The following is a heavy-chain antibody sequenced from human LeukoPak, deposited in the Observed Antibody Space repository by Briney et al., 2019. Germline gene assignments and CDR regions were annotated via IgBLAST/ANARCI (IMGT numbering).Heavy chain of an antibody. CDR3: ARNAEGIATYYFDY. J-gene: IGHJ4*02. V-gene: IGHV1-18*01. D-gene: IGHD6-13*01. CDR1: GYTFTSYG. CDR2: ISAYNGNT. Sequence: EASVKVSCKASGYTFTSYGISWVRQAPGQGLEWMGWISAYNGNTNYAQKLQGRVTMTTDTSTSTAYMELSSLRSEDTAVYYCARNAEGIATYYFDYWGQGTLVTVSS.